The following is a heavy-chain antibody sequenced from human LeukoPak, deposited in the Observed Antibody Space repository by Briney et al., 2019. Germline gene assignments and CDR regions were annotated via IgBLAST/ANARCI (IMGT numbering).Heavy chain of an antibody. D-gene: IGHD6-6*01. J-gene: IGHJ4*02. CDR2: IRYDGSNK. CDR3: ARVGYSSSSNFDY. CDR1: GFTFSSYG. Sequence: GGSLRLSCAASGFTFSSYGMHWVRQAPGKGLEWVAFIRYDGSNKYYADSVKGRFTISRDNSKNTLYLQMNSLRAEDTAVYYCARVGYSSSSNFDYWGQGTLVTVSS. V-gene: IGHV3-30*02.